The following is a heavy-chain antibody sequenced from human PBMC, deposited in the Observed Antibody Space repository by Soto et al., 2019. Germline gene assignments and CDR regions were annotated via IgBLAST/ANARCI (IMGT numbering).Heavy chain of an antibody. D-gene: IGHD4-4*01. CDR3: VHESYFYSPWR. V-gene: IGHV3-15*07. Sequence: EVQVVESGGGLVKPGGSLRLSCVVSGLTFSDAWLIWVRQAPGKGLEWVGRFKSKGSGEAPDLAAPVKGRFALSRDDLQSTLQLQMNSLQTDDTGVYYCVHESYFYSPWRWGQGTPVTVSS. CDR2: FKSKGSGEAP. J-gene: IGHJ4*02. CDR1: GLTFSDAW.